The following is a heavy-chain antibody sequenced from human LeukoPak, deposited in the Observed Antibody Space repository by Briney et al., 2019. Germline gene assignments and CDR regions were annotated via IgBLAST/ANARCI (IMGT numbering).Heavy chain of an antibody. Sequence: PGGSLRLSCAASEFIFSSYAMTWVRQAPGKGLEWVANIKQDGSEKYYVDSVKGRFTISRDNAKNSLYLQMNSLRAEDTAVYYCARVSGYYDYVWGSYRYLDYWGQGTLVTVSS. D-gene: IGHD3-16*02. CDR2: IKQDGSEK. J-gene: IGHJ4*02. CDR3: ARVSGYYDYVWGSYRYLDY. V-gene: IGHV3-7*01. CDR1: EFIFSSYA.